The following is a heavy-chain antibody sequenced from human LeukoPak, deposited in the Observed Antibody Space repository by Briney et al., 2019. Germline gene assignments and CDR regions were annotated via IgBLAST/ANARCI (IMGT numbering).Heavy chain of an antibody. CDR3: ARVEYSYGYGFDY. D-gene: IGHD5-18*01. J-gene: IGHJ4*02. V-gene: IGHV4-4*02. Sequence: PSGTLSLTCAVSGGSISSSNWWSWVRQPPGKGLEWIGEIYHSGSTNYNPSLKSRVTISVDKSKNQFSLKPSSVTAADTAVYYCARVEYSYGYGFDYWGQGTLVTVSS. CDR2: IYHSGST. CDR1: GGSISSSNW.